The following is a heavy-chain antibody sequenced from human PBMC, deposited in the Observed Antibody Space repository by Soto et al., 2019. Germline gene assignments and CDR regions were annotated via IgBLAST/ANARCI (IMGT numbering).Heavy chain of an antibody. D-gene: IGHD6-13*01. CDR2: ITGSGGGT. CDR3: AKRPLTAAGFDY. Sequence: GGSLRLSCAASGFTFSNYAMTWVRQAPGKGLEWVSVITGSGGGTYFVDSVKGRFTISRDNSKNTVYLQMNSLRAEDTAVYYCAKRPLTAAGFDYWVQGTLVTVSS. J-gene: IGHJ4*02. V-gene: IGHV3-23*01. CDR1: GFTFSNYA.